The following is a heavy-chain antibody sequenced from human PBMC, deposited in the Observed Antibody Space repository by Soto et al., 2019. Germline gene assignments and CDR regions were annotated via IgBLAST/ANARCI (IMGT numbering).Heavy chain of an antibody. Sequence: SVKVSCKASGGTFSSYAINWVRQAPGQGLEWMGGIIPIFGTANYAQKFQGRVTITADESTSTAYMELSSLRSEDTAVYYCASPYYYDSSGPRGYYYGMDVWGQGTTVTVSS. D-gene: IGHD3-22*01. V-gene: IGHV1-69*13. J-gene: IGHJ6*02. CDR1: GGTFSSYA. CDR2: IIPIFGTA. CDR3: ASPYYYDSSGPRGYYYGMDV.